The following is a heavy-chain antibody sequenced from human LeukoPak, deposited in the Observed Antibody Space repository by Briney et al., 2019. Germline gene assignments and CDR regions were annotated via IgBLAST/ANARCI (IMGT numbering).Heavy chain of an antibody. CDR3: VKDRVPDSGWSFDV. Sequence: GGSLRLSCTTSGFTFATYSMSWVRQAPGQGLEWVASIFGSASKIYHADSVKGRFTVSRDNSKNTLYLQMNGLRVEDTALYYCVKDRVPDSGWSFDVWGRGTMVTVSA. V-gene: IGHV3-23*01. CDR2: IFGSASKI. J-gene: IGHJ3*01. D-gene: IGHD6-19*01. CDR1: GFTFATYS.